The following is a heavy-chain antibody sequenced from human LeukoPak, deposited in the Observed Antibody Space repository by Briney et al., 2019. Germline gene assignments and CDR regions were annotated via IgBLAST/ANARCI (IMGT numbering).Heavy chain of an antibody. CDR2: IHYDGSNK. J-gene: IGHJ4*02. D-gene: IGHD1-26*01. CDR1: GFTFSSFG. CDR3: ATVGATGY. V-gene: IGHV3-30*02. Sequence: GGSLRLSCAASGFTFSSFGMHWVRQAPGKGLDWVAFIHYDGSNKYYADSVKGRFTISRDNAENSLYLQMNSLRAEDTAVYYCATVGATGYWGQGTLVTVSS.